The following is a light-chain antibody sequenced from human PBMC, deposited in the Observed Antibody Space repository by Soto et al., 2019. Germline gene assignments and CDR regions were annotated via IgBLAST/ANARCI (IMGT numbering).Light chain of an antibody. J-gene: IGKJ4*01. CDR1: HDVSRN. CDR3: QQYNSMLS. CDR2: DAS. V-gene: IGKV1-33*01. Sequence: DIQMTQSPSSLSASEGDRVTITCQSSHDVSRNLNWFQQKPGEAPQLLIYDASNLERGVPSRFSGSGSGTDFTRTISSLQPEDVATYYFQQYNSMLSFGGGTEVEIK.